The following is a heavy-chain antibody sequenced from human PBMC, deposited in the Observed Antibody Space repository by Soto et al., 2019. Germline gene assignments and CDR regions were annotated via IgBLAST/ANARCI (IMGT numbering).Heavy chain of an antibody. D-gene: IGHD3-22*01. CDR1: GGSFSGYY. CDR3: ARGVNDSSGYYFRFDY. J-gene: IGHJ4*02. Sequence: SETLSLTCAVYGGSFSGYYWSWIRQPPGKGLEWIGEINHSGSTNYNPSLKSRVTISVDTSKNQFSLKLSSVTAADTAVYYCARGVNDSSGYYFRFDYWGQGTLVTVSS. CDR2: INHSGST. V-gene: IGHV4-34*01.